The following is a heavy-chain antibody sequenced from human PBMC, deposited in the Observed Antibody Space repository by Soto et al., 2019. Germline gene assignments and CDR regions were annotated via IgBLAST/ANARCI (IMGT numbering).Heavy chain of an antibody. CDR1: GFSLRTSGVG. CDR3: AHRRIYVGMDA. D-gene: IGHD3-16*01. CDR2: VYWDDDK. J-gene: IGHJ6*02. V-gene: IGHV2-5*02. Sequence: QITLKESGPPLVKPTQTLTLTCTFSGFSLRTSGVGVVWIRQPPGKALEWLAVVYWDDDKRYSPSLKSRLTIIKDTSKSQVILTMTNMDPVDTATYYCAHRRIYVGMDAWGQGTTVTVSS.